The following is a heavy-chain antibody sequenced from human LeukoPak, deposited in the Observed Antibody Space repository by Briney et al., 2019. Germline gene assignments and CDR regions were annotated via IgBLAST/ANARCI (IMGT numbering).Heavy chain of an antibody. D-gene: IGHD3-3*01. CDR3: ARDGSLETVDYYYYMDV. V-gene: IGHV3-73*01. J-gene: IGHJ6*03. CDR1: GFSFSGSA. Sequence: GGSLRLSCAASGFSFSGSAMHWVRQASGKGLEWVGRIRPKANSYATTYAASVKGRFTISRDDSKNTAYLQMNSLKTEDTAVYYCARDGSLETVDYYYYMDVWGKGTTVTVSS. CDR2: IRPKANSYAT.